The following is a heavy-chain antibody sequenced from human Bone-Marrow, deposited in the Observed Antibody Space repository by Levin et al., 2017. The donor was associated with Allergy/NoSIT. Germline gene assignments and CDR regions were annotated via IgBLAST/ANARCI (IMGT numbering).Heavy chain of an antibody. CDR1: GYKFTSNY. J-gene: IGHJ6*02. CDR2: INPSVGTT. D-gene: IGHD3-16*01. Sequence: ASVKVSCKASGYKFTSNYIHWVRQAPGQGLEWMGMINPSVGTTSYAQKFQGRITMTRDTSTTTLYIEINSLRSEDTAVYYCAELRVSRRYGMDVWGQGTTVTVSS. V-gene: IGHV1-46*01. CDR3: AELRVSRRYGMDV.